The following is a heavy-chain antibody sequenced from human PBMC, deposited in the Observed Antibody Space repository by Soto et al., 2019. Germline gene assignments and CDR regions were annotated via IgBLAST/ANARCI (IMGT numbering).Heavy chain of an antibody. D-gene: IGHD3-16*02. Sequence: QVQLVESGGGLVKPGGSLRLSCAASGFTFSDYYMNWIRQAPGKGLEWVSYISSSGSTIYYADSVKGRFTISRDNAKNARYLQMNSLRAEDTAVYYCAGGPYDYVWGSNPPHFDYWGQGTLVTVSS. CDR1: GFTFSDYY. CDR3: AGGPYDYVWGSNPPHFDY. V-gene: IGHV3-11*01. CDR2: ISSSGSTI. J-gene: IGHJ4*02.